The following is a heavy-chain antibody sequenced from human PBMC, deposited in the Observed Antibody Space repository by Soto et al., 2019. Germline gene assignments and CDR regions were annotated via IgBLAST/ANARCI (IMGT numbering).Heavy chain of an antibody. V-gene: IGHV1-18*01. J-gene: IGHJ5*02. CDR3: ARHHGPTTSDKWFDP. D-gene: IGHD5-12*01. CDR1: GYTFFTYD. CDR2: ISTYSGDT. Sequence: QVHLVQSGVEVKTPGASVKVSCQASGYTFFTYDISWVRQAPGQGLEWMGWISTYSGDTKYAQKFQGRVTMTTDTSTTTASLELRSLRSDDTSVYYCARHHGPTTSDKWFDPWGQGTLVTVSS.